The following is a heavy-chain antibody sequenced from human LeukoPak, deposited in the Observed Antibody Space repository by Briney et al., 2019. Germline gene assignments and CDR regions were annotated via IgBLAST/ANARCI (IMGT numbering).Heavy chain of an antibody. CDR1: GYSFISNW. CDR2: IYPGGSDT. J-gene: IGHJ6*01. V-gene: IGHV5-51*07. CDR3: ARGRPEGLPYGMDV. Sequence: PGESLKISCKGSGYSFISNWIGWVHQMPGKGLEWMGIIYPGGSDTRYSPYFQGQVTISTAKSITTAYLQSISPAATDTAIYYRARGRPEGLPYGMDVWGQGTTVSVSS. D-gene: IGHD6-6*01.